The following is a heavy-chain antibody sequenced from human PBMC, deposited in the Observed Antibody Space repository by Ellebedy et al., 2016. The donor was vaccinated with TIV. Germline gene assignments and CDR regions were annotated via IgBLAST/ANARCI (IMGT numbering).Heavy chain of an antibody. D-gene: IGHD6-25*01. CDR3: AKVGHTSGDLDP. J-gene: IGHJ5*02. CDR2: ITWNSRTI. CDR1: GFTFDDYD. V-gene: IGHV3-9*01. Sequence: SLKISCAASGFTFDDYDMHWVRQAPGRGLEWVSGITWNSRTITYADSVRGRFTISRDNAKNSVYLPMNNLRSDDSALYYCAKVGHTSGDLDPWGQGALVAVSS.